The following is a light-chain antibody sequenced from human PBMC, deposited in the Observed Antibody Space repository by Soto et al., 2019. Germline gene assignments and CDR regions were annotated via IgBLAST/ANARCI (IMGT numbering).Light chain of an antibody. Sequence: EIVLTQSPATLSLSPGERATLSCRSSQSVSSYLAWYQQKPCQPPRLLIYDASNSATGIPARFSGSGSGTDFTLTISSLEPGDFAVYYCQQRSNWPPTVGGGTKVEIK. CDR1: QSVSSY. CDR3: QQRSNWPPT. V-gene: IGKV3-11*01. J-gene: IGKJ4*01. CDR2: DAS.